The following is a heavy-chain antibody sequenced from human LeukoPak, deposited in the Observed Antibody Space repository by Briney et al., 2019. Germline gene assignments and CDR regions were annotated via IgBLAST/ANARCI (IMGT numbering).Heavy chain of an antibody. Sequence: GGSLRLSCAASGFTVSSNYMSWVRQAPGKGLEWVSVIYSGGSTYYADSVKGRFTISRDNSKNTLYLQMNSLRAEDTAVYYCARGVLGVINNNWFDPWGQGTLVTVSS. V-gene: IGHV3-53*01. CDR1: GFTVSSNY. J-gene: IGHJ5*02. CDR3: ARGVLGVINNNWFDP. CDR2: IYSGGST. D-gene: IGHD3-10*01.